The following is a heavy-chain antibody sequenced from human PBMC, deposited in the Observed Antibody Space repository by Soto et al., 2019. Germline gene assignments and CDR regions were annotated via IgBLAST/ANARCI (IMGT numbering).Heavy chain of an antibody. CDR3: AREEYCGGDCSCFDY. V-gene: IGHV3-30-3*01. D-gene: IGHD2-21*02. J-gene: IGHJ4*02. CDR1: GFTFSSYA. Sequence: PGGSLRLSCAAPGFTFSSYAMHWVRQAPGKGLEWVAVISYDGSNKYYADSVKGRFTISRDNSKNTLYLQMNSLRAEDTAVYYCAREEYCGGDCSCFDYWGQGTLVTVSS. CDR2: ISYDGSNK.